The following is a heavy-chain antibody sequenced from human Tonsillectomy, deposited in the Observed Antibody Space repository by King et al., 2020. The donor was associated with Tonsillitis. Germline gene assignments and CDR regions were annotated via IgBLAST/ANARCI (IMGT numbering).Heavy chain of an antibody. CDR3: ARDSGYSAFDI. CDR1: GFTFSSSW. D-gene: IGHD5-18*01. J-gene: IGHJ3*02. V-gene: IGHV3-7*04. Sequence: QLVQSGGGLVQPGGSLRLSCDASGFTFSSSWMAWVRQAPGKGLECVAGIKEDGSEKYYVDSVQGRFTISRDNPKKSLYLQMNSLRADDTALYYCARDSGYSAFDIWGQGTMVIVSS. CDR2: IKEDGSEK.